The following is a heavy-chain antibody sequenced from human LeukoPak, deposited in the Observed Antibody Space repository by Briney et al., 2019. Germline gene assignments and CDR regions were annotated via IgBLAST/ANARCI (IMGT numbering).Heavy chain of an antibody. Sequence: SETLSLTCAVYGGSFSGYYWSWIRQPPGKGLEWIGDINHSGSTNYNPSLKSRVTISVDTSKNQFSLKLSSVTAADTAVYYCARRQNSSHRLYYYHGMDVWGQGTTVTVSS. CDR2: INHSGST. J-gene: IGHJ6*02. CDR3: ARRQNSSHRLYYYHGMDV. V-gene: IGHV4-34*01. D-gene: IGHD6-13*01. CDR1: GGSFSGYY.